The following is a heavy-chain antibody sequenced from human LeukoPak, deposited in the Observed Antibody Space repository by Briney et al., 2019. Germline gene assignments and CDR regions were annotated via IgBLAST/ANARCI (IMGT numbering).Heavy chain of an antibody. D-gene: IGHD3-16*01. CDR2: ISSSSSYI. J-gene: IGHJ3*02. V-gene: IGHV3-21*01. CDR3: ARGFYVWYAFDI. Sequence: GGSLRLSCAASGFTFSSYSMNWVRQAPGEGLEWVSSISSSSSYIYYADSVKGRFTISRDNAKNSLYLQMNSLRAEDTAVYYCARGFYVWYAFDIWGQGTMVTVSS. CDR1: GFTFSSYS.